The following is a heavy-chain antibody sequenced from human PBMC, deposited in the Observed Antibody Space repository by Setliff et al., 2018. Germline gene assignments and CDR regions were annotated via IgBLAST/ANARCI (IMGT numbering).Heavy chain of an antibody. J-gene: IGHJ4*02. CDR3: TRLYYTSRALYFDI. CDR1: GASIRQTSYF. D-gene: IGHD3-3*01. CDR2: IYLTGNP. Sequence: SETLSLTCSVSGASIRQTSYFWAWVRQPAGKGLEWIGHIYLTGNPNVNPSLKSRVAMSLDNSGNQFSLNLQSVTAADTAVYYCTRLYYTSRALYFDIWGQGHPVTVSS. V-gene: IGHV4-61*05.